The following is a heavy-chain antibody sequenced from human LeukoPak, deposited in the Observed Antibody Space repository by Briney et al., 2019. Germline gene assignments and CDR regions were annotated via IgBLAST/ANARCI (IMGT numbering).Heavy chain of an antibody. J-gene: IGHJ4*02. CDR3: ASHYYGSGKLEN. D-gene: IGHD3-10*01. Sequence: GGSLRLSCAASGFTFDDYAMHWVRQAPGKGLEWVSGISWNSGSIGYADSVKGRFTISRDNAKNSLYLQMNSLRAEDTALYYCASHYYGSGKLENWGQGTLVTVSS. V-gene: IGHV3-9*01. CDR1: GFTFDDYA. CDR2: ISWNSGSI.